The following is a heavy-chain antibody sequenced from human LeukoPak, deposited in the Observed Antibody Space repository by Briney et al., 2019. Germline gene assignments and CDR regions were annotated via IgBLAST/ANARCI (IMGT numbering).Heavy chain of an antibody. J-gene: IGHJ6*02. V-gene: IGHV3-48*02. CDR2: ISSSSSTI. CDR3: ARLVITFGGVIVGFDYYYGMDV. D-gene: IGHD3-16*02. Sequence: GGSLRLSCAASGFTFSSYSMNWVRQAPGKGLEWVSYISSSSSTIYYADSVKGRFTISRDNAKNSLYLQMNSLRDEDTAVYYCARLVITFGGVIVGFDYYYGMDVWGQGTTVTVS. CDR1: GFTFSSYS.